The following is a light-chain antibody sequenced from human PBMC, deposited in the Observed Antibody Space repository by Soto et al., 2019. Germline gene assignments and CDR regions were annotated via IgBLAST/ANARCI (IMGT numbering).Light chain of an antibody. CDR1: KSDIGVYDF. V-gene: IGLV2-14*01. CDR2: EVS. J-gene: IGLJ1*01. CDR3: SSYTSDNRDYV. Sequence: QSALTQPPSASGSPGQSVTISCTGTKSDIGVYDFVSWYQQHPGKAPKLMIYEVSNRPSGVSRRFSGSKSGNTASLTISGLQAEDEAHYFCSSYTSDNRDYVFGTGTKLTVL.